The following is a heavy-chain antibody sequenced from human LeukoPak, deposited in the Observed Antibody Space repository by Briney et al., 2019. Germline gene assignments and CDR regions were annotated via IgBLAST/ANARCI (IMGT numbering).Heavy chain of an antibody. V-gene: IGHV1-24*01. CDR1: GYTLTELS. CDR2: FDPEDGET. J-gene: IGHJ4*02. Sequence: ASVTVSFTVSGYTLTELSMHWVRQAPGKGLEWMGGFDPEDGETIYAQKFQGRVTMTEDTSTDTAYMELSSLRSEDTAVYYCATILVGATTFGYWGQGALVTVSS. D-gene: IGHD1-26*01. CDR3: ATILVGATTFGY.